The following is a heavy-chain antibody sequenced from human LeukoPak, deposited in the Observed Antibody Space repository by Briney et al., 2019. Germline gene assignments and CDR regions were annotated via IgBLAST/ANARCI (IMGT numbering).Heavy chain of an antibody. CDR1: GYTFTSYG. J-gene: IGHJ6*03. Sequence: ASVKVSCKASGYTFTSYGISWVRQAPGQGLEWMGWISAYNGNTNYAQKLQGRVTMTTDTSTSTAYMELRSLRSDDTAVYYCARDPSIQDYYYMDVWGKGTTVTVSS. V-gene: IGHV1-18*01. CDR3: ARDPSIQDYYYMDV. CDR2: ISAYNGNT. D-gene: IGHD2-21*01.